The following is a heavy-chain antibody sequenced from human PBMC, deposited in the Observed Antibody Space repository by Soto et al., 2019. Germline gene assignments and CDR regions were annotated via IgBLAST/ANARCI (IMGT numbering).Heavy chain of an antibody. CDR2: ISYDGTNK. J-gene: IGHJ5*01. D-gene: IGHD6-19*01. CDR3: ARDAWTSGQWLVRVDS. V-gene: IGHV3-30*14. CDR1: GVTFNRYA. Sequence: QVQLVESGGGVVQPGRSLRLSCAASGVTFNRYAMHWVRQAPGKGLEWVAVISYDGTNKYYADSVKGRFTISIDNSKNALSLQMNSLRAEETAVYYCARDAWTSGQWLVRVDSWGQGTLVTVSS.